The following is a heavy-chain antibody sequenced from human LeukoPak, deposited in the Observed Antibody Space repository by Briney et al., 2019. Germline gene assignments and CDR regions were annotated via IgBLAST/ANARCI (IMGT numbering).Heavy chain of an antibody. CDR2: IGGTHSNI. J-gene: IGHJ3*02. D-gene: IGHD1-26*01. CDR3: AKDREGDQAFDI. V-gene: IGHV3-48*02. Sequence: GGSLRLSCAASGFTFSNYDMGWVRQAPGKGLEWVSYIGGTHSNIYYADSVKGRFTISRDDAKNSLYLQMNSLRDEDTAVYYCAKDREGDQAFDIWGQGTMVTVSS. CDR1: GFTFSNYD.